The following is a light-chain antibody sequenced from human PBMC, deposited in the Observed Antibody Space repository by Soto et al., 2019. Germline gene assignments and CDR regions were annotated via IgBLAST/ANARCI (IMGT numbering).Light chain of an antibody. CDR3: QQYGSSGT. Sequence: EIVLTQSPGTLSLSPGERATLSCRASQSVSNNYLAWYQQKSGQAPRLLIYGASNRATGIPDRFSGSGSGTDFTLTISRLEPEDFAVYYCQQYGSSGTLGQGTKVEIK. CDR1: QSVSNNY. V-gene: IGKV3-20*01. J-gene: IGKJ1*01. CDR2: GAS.